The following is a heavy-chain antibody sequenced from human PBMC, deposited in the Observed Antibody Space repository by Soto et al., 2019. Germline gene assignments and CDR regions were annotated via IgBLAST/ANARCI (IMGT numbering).Heavy chain of an antibody. J-gene: IGHJ4*02. CDR3: AKGGRQWLVTSDFNC. D-gene: IGHD6-19*01. CDR1: GFTFSDYA. Sequence: VQLVESGGGVVQPGRSLRLSCAASGFTFSDYAMHWVRQAPGKGLEWVAVVSHDGRNTHYADSVKGRFTISRDSSKNTVSLEMTSLRAEDAAGYSCAKGGRQWLVTSDFNCWGQGALVTVSS. V-gene: IGHV3-30*18. CDR2: VSHDGRNT.